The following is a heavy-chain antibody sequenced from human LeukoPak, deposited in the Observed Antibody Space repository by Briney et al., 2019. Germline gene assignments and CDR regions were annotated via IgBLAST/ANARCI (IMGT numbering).Heavy chain of an antibody. V-gene: IGHV4-34*01. CDR1: GGSFSGYY. CDR3: ARGRKAARNNWFDP. J-gene: IGHJ5*02. Sequence: SETLSLTCAVYGGSFSGYYWSWIRQPPGKGLEWIGEINHSGSTNYNPSLKSRVTISVDTSKNQFSLKPSSVTAADTAVYYCARGRKAARNNWFDPWGQGTLVTVSS. CDR2: INHSGST. D-gene: IGHD6-6*01.